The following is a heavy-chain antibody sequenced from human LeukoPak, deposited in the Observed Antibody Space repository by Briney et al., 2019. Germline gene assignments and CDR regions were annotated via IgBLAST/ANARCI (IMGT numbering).Heavy chain of an antibody. CDR2: IKQDGSEK. J-gene: IGHJ1*01. V-gene: IGHV3-7*01. Sequence: GGSLRLSCAASGFTFSNYWMSWVRQAPGKGLEWVANIKQDGSEKYYVDSVTGRFTISRDNAKNSLYLQMNSLRAEDTAVYYCARADIRYPVGFLWGQGTLVTVSS. CDR1: GFTFSNYW. D-gene: IGHD3-9*01. CDR3: ARADIRYPVGFL.